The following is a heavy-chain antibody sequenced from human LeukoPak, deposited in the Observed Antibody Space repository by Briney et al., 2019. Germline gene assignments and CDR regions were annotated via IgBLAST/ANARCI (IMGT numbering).Heavy chain of an antibody. CDR2: ISSSSSYI. CDR1: GFTFSSYS. J-gene: IGHJ4*02. Sequence: PGGSLRLSCAASGFTFSSYSMNWVRQAPGKGLEWVSYISSSSSYIYYADSVKGRFTISRDNAKNSLYLQMNSLRAEDTAVYYCARDYSLPYNWNGVIESDYWGQGTLVTVSS. CDR3: ARDYSLPYNWNGVIESDY. V-gene: IGHV3-21*05. D-gene: IGHD1-20*01.